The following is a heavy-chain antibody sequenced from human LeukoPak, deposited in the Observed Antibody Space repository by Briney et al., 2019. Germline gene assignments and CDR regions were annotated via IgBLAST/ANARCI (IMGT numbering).Heavy chain of an antibody. D-gene: IGHD3-10*01. Sequence: ASQTLSLTCIVSGGSISSCGYYWSWIRQHPGKGLVWIGYISYSGNTYYNPSLKTRLSISVDTSKNQFCLNVSSVTAADTAMYYWARVDLNMIRGVQDWGQGTLVTVSS. CDR1: GGSISSCGYY. J-gene: IGHJ4*02. CDR3: ARVDLNMIRGVQD. V-gene: IGHV4-31*03. CDR2: ISYSGNT.